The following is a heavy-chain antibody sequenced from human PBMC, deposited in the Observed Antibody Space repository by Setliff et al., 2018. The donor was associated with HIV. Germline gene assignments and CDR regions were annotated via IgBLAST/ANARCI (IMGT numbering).Heavy chain of an antibody. CDR3: ARGNGRYFDRGWFDP. D-gene: IGHD3-9*01. Sequence: GGSLRLSCAASGFTFSNYSMNWVRQTPGKGLEWVSSISASATYIYYADSVKGRFTISRDNAENSLYLQMNSLRAEDTAVYYCARGNGRYFDRGWFDPWGQGALVTVSS. V-gene: IGHV3-21*01. CDR1: GFTFSNYS. J-gene: IGHJ5*02. CDR2: ISASATYI.